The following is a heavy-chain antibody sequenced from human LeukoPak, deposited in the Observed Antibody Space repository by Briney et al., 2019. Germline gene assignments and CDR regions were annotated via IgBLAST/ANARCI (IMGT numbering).Heavy chain of an antibody. CDR2: INPSGGST. CDR3: VRDYDSSGYFDY. J-gene: IGHJ4*02. CDR1: GYTFTRYY. V-gene: IGHV1-46*01. Sequence: ASVKVSCKASGYTFTRYYMHWLRQAPGQGLEWMGIINPSGGSTRYAQKFQGRVTMTRDTSTSTVYMELSSLRSEDTAVYYCVRDYDSSGYFDYWGQGTLVTVSS. D-gene: IGHD3-22*01.